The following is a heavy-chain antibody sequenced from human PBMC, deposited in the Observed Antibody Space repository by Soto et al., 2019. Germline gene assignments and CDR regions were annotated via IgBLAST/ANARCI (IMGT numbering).Heavy chain of an antibody. CDR2: IYYSGST. Sequence: QVQLQESGPGLVKPSQTLSLTCTVSGGSISSGDYYWSWIRQPPGKGLEWIGYIYYSGSTYYNPSMKSRVTRPVDTSKNQFSLKLSSVTAADTAVYYCARGGAGTKRGPVDYWGQGTLVTVSS. J-gene: IGHJ4*02. V-gene: IGHV4-30-4*01. CDR1: GGSISSGDYY. D-gene: IGHD1-7*01. CDR3: ARGGAGTKRGPVDY.